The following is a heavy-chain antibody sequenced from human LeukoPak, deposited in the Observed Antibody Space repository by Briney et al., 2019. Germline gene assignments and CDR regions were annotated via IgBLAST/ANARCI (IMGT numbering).Heavy chain of an antibody. J-gene: IGHJ4*02. Sequence: GGSLRLSCAASGFTFSSYAMSWVRQAPGKGLEWVSAISGSGDSTYYENFVKGRFTISRDNSKNTLYLQMTSLRAEDTALYYCARERNFGELLSLDYWGQGTLVTVSS. CDR1: GFTFSSYA. CDR2: ISGSGDST. D-gene: IGHD3-10*01. CDR3: ARERNFGELLSLDY. V-gene: IGHV3-23*01.